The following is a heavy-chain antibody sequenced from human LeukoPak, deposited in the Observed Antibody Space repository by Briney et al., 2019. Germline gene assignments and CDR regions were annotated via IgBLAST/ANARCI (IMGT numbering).Heavy chain of an antibody. V-gene: IGHV3-23*01. D-gene: IGHD3-22*01. CDR3: AKVGDSSGYPPYYMDV. Sequence: GGSLRLSCAASGFTFSSYAMSWVRQAPGKGLEWVSAISGSGGSTYYADSVKGRLTISRDNSKNTLYLQMNSLRAEDTAVYYCAKVGDSSGYPPYYMDVWGKGTTVIVSS. CDR2: ISGSGGST. CDR1: GFTFSSYA. J-gene: IGHJ6*03.